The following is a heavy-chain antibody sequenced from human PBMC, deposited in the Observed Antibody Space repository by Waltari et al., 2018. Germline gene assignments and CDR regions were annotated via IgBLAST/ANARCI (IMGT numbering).Heavy chain of an antibody. Sequence: QLQLQESGPGLVKPSETLSLTCTVPGGSISRSSYYWGWIRQPPGKGLEWIGSIYYSGSTYYNPSLKSRVTISVDTSKNQFSLKLSSVTAADTAVYYCARHFMVRGVRTNWFDPWGQGTLVTVSS. CDR3: ARHFMVRGVRTNWFDP. CDR2: IYYSGST. D-gene: IGHD3-10*01. J-gene: IGHJ5*02. CDR1: GGSISRSSYY. V-gene: IGHV4-39*01.